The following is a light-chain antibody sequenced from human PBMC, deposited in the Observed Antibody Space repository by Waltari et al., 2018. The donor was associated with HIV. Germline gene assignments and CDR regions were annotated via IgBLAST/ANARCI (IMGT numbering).Light chain of an antibody. V-gene: IGKV1-12*01. CDR2: KTS. J-gene: IGKJ3*01. CDR1: QGVSVW. CDR3: LQAHSFPLT. Sequence: IQMTQSPSSVSASVGDRVTITCRASQGVSVWLDWYQRRPGKAPKLLIHKTSSLYSGVPSRFSGSGSGSEFTLTINNLQPEDLATYYCLQAHSFPLTFGPGTTVEI.